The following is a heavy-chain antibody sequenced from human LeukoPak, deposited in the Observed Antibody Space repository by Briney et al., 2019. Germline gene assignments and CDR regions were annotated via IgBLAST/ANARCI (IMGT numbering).Heavy chain of an antibody. J-gene: IGHJ4*02. CDR3: ARRSRYCTNGVCFYYFDY. CDR1: GGSFSGYY. CDR2: INHSGST. D-gene: IGHD2-8*01. Sequence: SETLSLTCAVYGGSFSGYYWSWIRQPPGKGLEWIGEINHSGSTNYNPSLKSRVTISVDTSKNQFSLKLSSVTAADTAVYYCARRSRYCTNGVCFYYFDYWGQGTLVTVSS. V-gene: IGHV4-34*01.